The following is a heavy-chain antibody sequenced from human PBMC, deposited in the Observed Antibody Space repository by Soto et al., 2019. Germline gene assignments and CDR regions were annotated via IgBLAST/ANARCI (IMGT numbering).Heavy chain of an antibody. D-gene: IGHD6-13*01. Sequence: PSETLSLTCTVSGGSISSSSSYWGGIRQPPGKGLEWVGSIYSLGNTYYNPSLGSRVTISVDTSKNQFSLKLRSVTAADTAVYYCARARGYSSSWTVKNWFDPWGQGTLVTVSS. CDR1: GGSISSSSSY. V-gene: IGHV4-39*01. J-gene: IGHJ5*02. CDR3: ARARGYSSSWTVKNWFDP. CDR2: IYSLGNT.